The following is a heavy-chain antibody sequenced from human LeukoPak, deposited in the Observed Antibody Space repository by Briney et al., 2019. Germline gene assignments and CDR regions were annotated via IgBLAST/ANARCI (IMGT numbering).Heavy chain of an antibody. J-gene: IGHJ4*02. Sequence: PSETLSLTCTVPGGSISSYYWSWIRQPAGKGLEWIGRIYTSGSTNYNPSLKSRVTMSVDTSKNQFSLKLSSVTAADTAVYYCARLGYCSSTSCSEDFDYWGQGTLVTVSS. D-gene: IGHD2-2*01. CDR1: GGSISSYY. CDR3: ARLGYCSSTSCSEDFDY. V-gene: IGHV4-4*07. CDR2: IYTSGST.